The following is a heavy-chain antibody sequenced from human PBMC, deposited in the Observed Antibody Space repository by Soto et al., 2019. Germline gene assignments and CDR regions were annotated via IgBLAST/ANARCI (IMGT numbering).Heavy chain of an antibody. D-gene: IGHD3-16*02. CDR2: IKSKTDGGTT. Sequence: EVQLVESGGGLVKPGGSLRLSCAASGFTFSNAWMSWVRQAPGKGLECVGRIKSKTDGGTTDYAAPVKGRFTISRDDSKNTLYLQMNSLKAEDTAVYYCTTQSYDYIWGSYRPIDYWGQGTLVTVSS. J-gene: IGHJ4*02. CDR3: TTQSYDYIWGSYRPIDY. CDR1: GFTFSNAW. V-gene: IGHV3-15*01.